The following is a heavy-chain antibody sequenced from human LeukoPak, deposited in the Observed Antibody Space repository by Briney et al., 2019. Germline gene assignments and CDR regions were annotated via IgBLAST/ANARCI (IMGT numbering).Heavy chain of an antibody. D-gene: IGHD1-14*01. J-gene: IGHJ4*02. CDR3: ATAFAGNLVDD. V-gene: IGHV1-24*01. Sequence: GASVKVSCKVSGYTFSDLSMHWVRQAPGKGLEWMGSFALEDGEKVYAQKFQGRVTMTEDTSTDTAYMELSSLRSEDTAVYYCATAFAGNLVDDWGQGTLVTVSS. CDR1: GYTFSDLS. CDR2: FALEDGEK.